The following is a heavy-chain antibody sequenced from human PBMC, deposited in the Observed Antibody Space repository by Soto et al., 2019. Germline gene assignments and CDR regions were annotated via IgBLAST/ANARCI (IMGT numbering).Heavy chain of an antibody. V-gene: IGHV3-23*01. CDR1: GFTFSSYA. Sequence: GGSLRLSCAASGFTFSSYAMSWVRQAPGKGLEWVSDISGSGGSTYYADSVKGRFTISRDNSKNTLYLQMNSLRAEDTAVYYCAKYWRYCSGGSCSTPLDYWGQGTLVTVSS. D-gene: IGHD2-15*01. CDR3: AKYWRYCSGGSCSTPLDY. CDR2: ISGSGGST. J-gene: IGHJ4*02.